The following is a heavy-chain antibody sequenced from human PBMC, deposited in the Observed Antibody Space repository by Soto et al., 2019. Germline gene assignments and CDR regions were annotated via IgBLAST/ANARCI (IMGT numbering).Heavy chain of an antibody. J-gene: IGHJ6*02. CDR1: GYSFTRYW. Sequence: GESLKISCKGSGYSFTRYWISWVRQMPGNGLEWMGRIDPSDSYTNYSPSFQGHVTISADKSISTAYLQWSSLKASDTAMYYCARRGGSSWYHDYYYGMDVWGQGTTVTVSS. D-gene: IGHD6-13*01. CDR3: ARRGGSSWYHDYYYGMDV. CDR2: IDPSDSYT. V-gene: IGHV5-10-1*01.